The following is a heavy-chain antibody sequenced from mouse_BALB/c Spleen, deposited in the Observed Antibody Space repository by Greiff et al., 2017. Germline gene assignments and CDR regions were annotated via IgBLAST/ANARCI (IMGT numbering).Heavy chain of an antibody. CDR2: IWAGGST. J-gene: IGHJ3*01. CDR1: GFSLTSYG. CDR3: ARDSIYDGSY. V-gene: IGHV2-9*02. D-gene: IGHD2-3*01. Sequence: QVQLKQSGPGLVAPSQSLSITCTVSGFSLTSYGVHWVRQPPGKGLEWLGVIWAGGSTNYNSALMSRLSISKDNSKSQVFLKMNSLQTDDTAMYYCARDSIYDGSYWGQGTLVTVSA.